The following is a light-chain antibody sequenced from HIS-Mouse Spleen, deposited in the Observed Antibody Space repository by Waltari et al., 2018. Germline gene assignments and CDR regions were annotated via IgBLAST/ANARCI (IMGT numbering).Light chain of an antibody. CDR3: CSYAGSSTLV. Sequence: QSALTQPAPVSGAPGQSIPISCPGTSTDVGGYHPVPWYQQHPGKAPKLMIYEGSKRPSGVSNRFSGSKSGNTASLTISGLQAEDEADYYCCSYAGSSTLVFGGGTKLTVL. CDR1: STDVGGYHP. CDR2: EGS. V-gene: IGLV2-23*01. J-gene: IGLJ3*02.